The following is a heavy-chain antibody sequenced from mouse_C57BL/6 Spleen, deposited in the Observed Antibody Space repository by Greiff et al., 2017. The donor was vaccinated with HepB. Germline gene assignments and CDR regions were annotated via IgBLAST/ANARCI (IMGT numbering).Heavy chain of an antibody. CDR2: IRNKANGYTT. CDR3: ARCGDYGSWFAY. Sequence: EVKLVESGGGLVQPGGSLSLSCAASGFTFTDYYMSWVRQPPGKALEWLGFIRNKANGYTTEYSASVKGRFTISRDNSQSILYLQMNALRAEDSATYCCARCGDYGSWFAYWGQGTLVTVSA. V-gene: IGHV7-3*01. J-gene: IGHJ3*01. CDR1: GFTFTDYY. D-gene: IGHD2-4*01.